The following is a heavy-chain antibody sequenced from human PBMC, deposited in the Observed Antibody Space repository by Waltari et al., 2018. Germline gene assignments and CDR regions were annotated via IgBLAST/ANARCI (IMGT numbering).Heavy chain of an antibody. D-gene: IGHD3-16*01. Sequence: QLHLQESGPGLVKPSDTLSVTCTVPGGSITSNLHYWGWIRQPPGKGLEWTATISYSGATYNNPSLKSRVTISVDTSKNQFSLKLSSVTAADTAVYYCATYIGASIGTAAFDVWGQGTMVTVSS. V-gene: IGHV4-39*01. CDR1: GGSITSNLHY. CDR2: ISYSGAT. J-gene: IGHJ3*01. CDR3: ATYIGASIGTAAFDV.